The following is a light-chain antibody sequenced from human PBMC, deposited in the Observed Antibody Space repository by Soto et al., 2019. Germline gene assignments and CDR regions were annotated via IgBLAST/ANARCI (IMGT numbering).Light chain of an antibody. CDR1: NSDVGGYNY. Sequence: QSALTQPASVSGSPGQSITISCTGTNSDVGGYNYVSWYQQHLGKAPKLMIYEVSNRPSGVSNRFSGSKSGNTASLTISGLHAEDEADYYCSSYTNNTRVFGGGTKLTVL. J-gene: IGLJ3*02. V-gene: IGLV2-14*01. CDR2: EVS. CDR3: SSYTNNTRV.